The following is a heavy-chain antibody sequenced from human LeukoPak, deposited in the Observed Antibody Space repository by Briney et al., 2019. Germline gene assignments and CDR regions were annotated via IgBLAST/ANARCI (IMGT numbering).Heavy chain of an antibody. CDR1: GFTFSSYG. D-gene: IGHD2-2*01. CDR2: ISYDGSNK. V-gene: IGHV3-30*18. J-gene: IGHJ4*02. CDR3: AKPLGYCSSTSCSIFDY. Sequence: GGCLRLSRAPSGFTFSSYGMHCVRPAPGKGLGWGAVISYDGSNKYYADSVKGRFTISRDNSKNTLYRQMNSLRAEDTAVYYCAKPLGYCSSTSCSIFDYWGQGTLVTVSS.